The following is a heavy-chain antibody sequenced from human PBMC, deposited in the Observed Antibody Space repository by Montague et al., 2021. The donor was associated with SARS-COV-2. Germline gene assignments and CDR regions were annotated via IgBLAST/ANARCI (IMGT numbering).Heavy chain of an antibody. Sequence: SETLSLTCIVSGGSISSSSYYWGWIRQPPGKGPEWIGSIYYSGNTFYNPSLRSRVTMSVDTSKNQFSLRLSSVTAADTAVFYCASEDAGDWYFDLWGRGTLVTVSS. CDR2: IYYSGNT. J-gene: IGHJ2*01. D-gene: IGHD1-1*01. CDR3: ASEDAGDWYFDL. V-gene: IGHV4-39*01. CDR1: GGSISSSSYY.